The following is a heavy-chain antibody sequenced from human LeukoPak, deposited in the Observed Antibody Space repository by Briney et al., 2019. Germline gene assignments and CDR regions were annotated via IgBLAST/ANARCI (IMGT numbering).Heavy chain of an antibody. J-gene: IGHJ4*02. Sequence: GGSLRLSCAASGFTFSSYAMHWVRQAPGKGLEWVAVISYDGSNKYYADSVKGRFTISRDNAKNSLYLQMNSLRAEDTAVYYCARGDQPHGIKHYDFWSGYPTKYYFDYWSQGTLVTVSS. V-gene: IGHV3-30-3*01. CDR2: ISYDGSNK. D-gene: IGHD3-3*01. CDR3: ARGDQPHGIKHYDFWSGYPTKYYFDY. CDR1: GFTFSSYA.